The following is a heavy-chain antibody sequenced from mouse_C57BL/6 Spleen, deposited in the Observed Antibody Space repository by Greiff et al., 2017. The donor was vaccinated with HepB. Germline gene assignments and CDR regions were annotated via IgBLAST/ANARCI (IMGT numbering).Heavy chain of an antibody. CDR1: GYTFTDYY. CDR2: INPYNGGT. D-gene: IGHD1-1*01. CDR3: AREYYGSPFAY. Sequence: VQLQQSGPVLVKPGASVKMSCKASGYTFTDYYMNWVKQSHGKSLEWIGVINPYNGGTSYNQKFKGKATLTVDKSSSTAYMELNSLTSEDSAVYYCAREYYGSPFAYWGQGTLVTVSA. V-gene: IGHV1-19*01. J-gene: IGHJ3*01.